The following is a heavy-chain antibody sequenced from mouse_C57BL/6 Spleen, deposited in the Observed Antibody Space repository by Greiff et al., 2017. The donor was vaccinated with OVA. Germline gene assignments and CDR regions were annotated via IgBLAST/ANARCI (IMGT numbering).Heavy chain of an antibody. D-gene: IGHD1-1*01. V-gene: IGHV8-12*01. J-gene: IGHJ2*01. CDR2: IYWDDDK. CDR1: GFSLSTSGMG. Sequence: QVTLKVSGPGILQSSQTLSLTCSFSGFSLSTSGMGVSWIRQPSGKGLEWLAHIYWDDDKRYNPSLKSRLTIAKETSRNQVFLKITSVDTADTATYYCARIDYYGSSYLLDYWGQGTTLTVSS. CDR3: ARIDYYGSSYLLDY.